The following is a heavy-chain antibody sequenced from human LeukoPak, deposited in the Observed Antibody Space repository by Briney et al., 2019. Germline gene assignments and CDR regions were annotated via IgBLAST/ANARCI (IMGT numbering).Heavy chain of an antibody. Sequence: PAESLRLSCAVSGFTFSSYCMHWVRQAPGKGLEWVALIRYDGSNKYYPDSVNGRFTTCRATYKNTLYMQITSPRADTTDVYFSVRNGPRTLYGGSGYYSRYFDYWGQGTLVTVSS. J-gene: IGHJ4*02. CDR2: IRYDGSNK. V-gene: IGHV3-30*02. D-gene: IGHD3-22*01. CDR1: GFTFSSYC. CDR3: VRNGPRTLYGGSGYYSRYFDY.